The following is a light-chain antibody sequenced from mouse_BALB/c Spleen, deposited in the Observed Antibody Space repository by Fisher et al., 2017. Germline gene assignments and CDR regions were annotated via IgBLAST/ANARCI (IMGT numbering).Light chain of an antibody. V-gene: IGKV8-21*01. CDR1: QSLLNSRTRKNY. CDR3: QQYSKLPYT. J-gene: IGKJ2*01. CDR2: WAS. Sequence: DIVLTQSTSSLAVSAGEKVTMSCKSSQSLLNSRTRKNYLAWYQQKPGQSPKLLIYWASTRESGVPDRFTGSGSGTDFTLTISNLEPEDIATYYCQQYSKLPYTFGGGTKLEIK.